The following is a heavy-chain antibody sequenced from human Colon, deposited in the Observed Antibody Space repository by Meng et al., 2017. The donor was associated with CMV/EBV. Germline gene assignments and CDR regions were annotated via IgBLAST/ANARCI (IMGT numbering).Heavy chain of an antibody. CDR1: GYTFTGYY. D-gene: IGHD2-21*02. J-gene: IGHJ1*01. CDR2: VNSGSGGT. Sequence: ASVKVSCKASGYTFTGYYMHWVRQAPGQGLQWMGWVNSGSGGTFYAQVFQGRVTMSRDTSIGTAYMELSALTSDDTAMYYCVSLVTLRQGVVHWGQGTLVTVSS. V-gene: IGHV1-2*02. CDR3: VSLVTLRQGVVH.